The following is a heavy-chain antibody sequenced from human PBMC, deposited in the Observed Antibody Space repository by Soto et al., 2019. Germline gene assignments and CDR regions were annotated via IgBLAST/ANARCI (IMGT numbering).Heavy chain of an antibody. V-gene: IGHV3-23*01. J-gene: IGHJ4*02. D-gene: IGHD6-13*01. CDR2: INISGGRT. Sequence: GGSLRLSCAASGFTFSSYAMSWVRQAPGKGLEWVSDINISGGRTYYADSVKGRFTISRDNSKNTLYLQMNSLTAEDTAVYYRAKGGIAAAGTSYYFDYWGQGTLVTVSS. CDR3: AKGGIAAAGTSYYFDY. CDR1: GFTFSSYA.